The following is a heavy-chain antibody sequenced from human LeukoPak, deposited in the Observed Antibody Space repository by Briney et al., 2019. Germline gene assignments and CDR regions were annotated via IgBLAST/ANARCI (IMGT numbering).Heavy chain of an antibody. J-gene: IGHJ5*02. CDR3: ATDGAGFDT. Sequence: GSLGLSCVASGFTFSDYYMSWIRQAPGKGLEWLSYINIAGSNTHYADSVMGRFTVSRDNAKKSLYLQMNNLRAEDTAVYYCATDGAGFDTWGQGVLVTVSS. CDR1: GFTFSDYY. CDR2: INIAGSNT. V-gene: IGHV3-11*01.